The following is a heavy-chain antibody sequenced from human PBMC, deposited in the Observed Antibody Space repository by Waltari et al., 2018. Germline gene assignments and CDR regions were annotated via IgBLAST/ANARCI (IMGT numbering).Heavy chain of an antibody. Sequence: QLQLQESGPGLVKPSETLSLTCTVSGGSVRSSNYFWGWIRQPPGKGPEWIGSIYYSESTSYKPPLKRRVTTSVATSKNQFSLKLGSVTAADTAVYYCASGIPEWLFEQRGNYDFWGQGTLVTVSS. CDR3: ASGIPEWLFEQRGNYDF. D-gene: IGHD3-3*01. CDR2: IYYSEST. J-gene: IGHJ4*02. V-gene: IGHV4-39*07. CDR1: GGSVRSSNYF.